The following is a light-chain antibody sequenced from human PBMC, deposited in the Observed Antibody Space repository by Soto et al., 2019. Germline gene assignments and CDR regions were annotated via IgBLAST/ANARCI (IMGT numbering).Light chain of an antibody. CDR2: AAS. Sequence: AIQMTQSPSSLSASVGDRVTITFLASQGIRNDLGWYQQKPGKAPKLLIYAASSIHSGVPSRFSGSGSGTDFTLTISSLQPEDFATYYCLQDYDYPWTFGQGTKVDIK. J-gene: IGKJ1*01. CDR1: QGIRND. V-gene: IGKV1-6*01. CDR3: LQDYDYPWT.